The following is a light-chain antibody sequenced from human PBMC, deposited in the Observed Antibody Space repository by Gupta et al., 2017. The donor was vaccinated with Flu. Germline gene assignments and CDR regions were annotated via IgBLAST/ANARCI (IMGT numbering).Light chain of an antibody. CDR2: WAS. V-gene: IGKV4-1*01. CDR3: QQYYSTPLT. Sequence: DIVMTQSPDPLAVSLGERATINCESSQSVLYSSNNKNYLAWYQQKPGQPPKLLIYWASTRESGVPDRFSGSGSGTDFTLTISSLQAEDVAVYYCQQYYSTPLTFGGGTKVEIK. J-gene: IGKJ4*01. CDR1: QSVLYSSNNKNY.